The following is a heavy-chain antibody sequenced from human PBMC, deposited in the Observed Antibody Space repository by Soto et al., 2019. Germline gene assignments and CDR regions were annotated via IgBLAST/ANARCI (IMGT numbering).Heavy chain of an antibody. CDR1: GGTFSSYA. CDR2: IIAIFGTE. CDR3: ARDRIAGSKYYYGMDV. D-gene: IGHD6-13*01. Sequence: QVQLVQSGAEVKKPGSSVRVSCKASGGTFSSYAISWVRQAPGQGLEWMGGIIAIFGTEHYAQKFQGRVTITADESTSTAYMELSSLRPEDTAVYYCARDRIAGSKYYYGMDVWGQGTTVTVSS. J-gene: IGHJ6*02. V-gene: IGHV1-69*01.